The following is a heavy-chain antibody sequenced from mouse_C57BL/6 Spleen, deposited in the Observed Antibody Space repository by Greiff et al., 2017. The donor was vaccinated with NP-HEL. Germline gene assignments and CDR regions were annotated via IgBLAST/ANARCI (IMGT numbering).Heavy chain of an antibody. CDR1: GFTFSSYA. V-gene: IGHV5-9-1*02. D-gene: IGHD2-1*01. J-gene: IGHJ2*01. CDR2: ISSGGDYI. Sequence: EVHLVESGEGLVKPGGSLKLSCAASGFTFSSYAMSWVRQTPEKRLEWVAYISSGGDYIYYADTVKGRFTISRDNARNTLYLQMSSLKSEDTAMYYCTRIYYGNYPDYWGQGTTLTVSS. CDR3: TRIYYGNYPDY.